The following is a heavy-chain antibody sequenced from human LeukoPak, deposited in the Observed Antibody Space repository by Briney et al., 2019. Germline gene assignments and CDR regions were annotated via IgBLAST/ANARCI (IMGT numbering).Heavy chain of an antibody. V-gene: IGHV4-61*08. J-gene: IGHJ4*02. CDR1: GGSISIGAYY. Sequence: SETLSLTCTVSGGSISIGAYYWSWIRQPPGKGLEWIGYIYYSGSTNYNPSLKSRVTISVDTSKNQFSLKLSSVTAADTAVYYCARGAAADSFDYWGQGTLVTVSS. D-gene: IGHD6-13*01. CDR3: ARGAAADSFDY. CDR2: IYYSGST.